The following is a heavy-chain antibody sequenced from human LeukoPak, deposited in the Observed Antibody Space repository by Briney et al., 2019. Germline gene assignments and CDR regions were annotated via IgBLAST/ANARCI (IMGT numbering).Heavy chain of an antibody. CDR2: ISWNSIGI. J-gene: IGHJ4*02. D-gene: IGHD5-24*01. Sequence: GGSLRLPCAASGFIFDDYAMHWVRQAPGKGLEWVSGISWNSIGIGYADSVKGRFTISRDNAKNSLYLQMNSLRSEDTALYYCANSRDGYNIDYWGQGILVTVSS. V-gene: IGHV3-9*01. CDR1: GFIFDDYA. CDR3: ANSRDGYNIDY.